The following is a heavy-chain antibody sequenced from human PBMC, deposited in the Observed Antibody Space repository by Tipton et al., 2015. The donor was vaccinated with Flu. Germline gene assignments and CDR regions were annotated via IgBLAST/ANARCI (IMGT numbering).Heavy chain of an antibody. J-gene: IGHJ6*02. CDR3: ARDPGGERGIRYYGMDV. D-gene: IGHD3-10*01. V-gene: IGHV1-69*01. CDR2: IIPIFGTA. Sequence: QLVQSGAEVKEPGSSVKVSCKASGGTFSSYAISWVRQAPGQGLEWMGGIIPIFGTANYAQKFQGRVTITADESTSTAYMELSSLRSEDTAVYYCARDPGGERGIRYYGMDVWGQGTTVTVSS. CDR1: GGTFSSYA.